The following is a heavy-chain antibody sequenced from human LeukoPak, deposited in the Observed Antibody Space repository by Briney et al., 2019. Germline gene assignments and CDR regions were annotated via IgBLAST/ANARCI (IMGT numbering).Heavy chain of an antibody. J-gene: IGHJ4*02. CDR2: IRYDGSNK. CDR3: AKNPLVSGTIYFDS. V-gene: IGHV3-30*02. D-gene: IGHD6-19*01. CDR1: GFTFSSYG. Sequence: GGSLRLSCAASGFTFSSYGMHLVRQAPGKGLEWVAFIRYDGSNKYYADSVKGRFTISRGNSKSTLYLEMNSLRAEDTAIYYCAKNPLVSGTIYFDSWGQGTLLTVSS.